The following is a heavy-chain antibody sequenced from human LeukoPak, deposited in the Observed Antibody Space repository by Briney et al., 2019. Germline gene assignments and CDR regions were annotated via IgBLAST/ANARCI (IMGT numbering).Heavy chain of an antibody. CDR1: GGSISSYY. CDR3: ARSSGVATVAAREFDY. CDR2: IFYSGST. J-gene: IGHJ4*02. V-gene: IGHV4-59*01. D-gene: IGHD6-6*01. Sequence: PSETLSLTCTVSGGSISSYYWSWIRQPPGKGLEWIGYIFYSGSTNYNPSLKSRVTISVDTSKNQFSLKLSSVTAADTAVYYCARSSGVATVAAREFDYWGQGTLVTVSS.